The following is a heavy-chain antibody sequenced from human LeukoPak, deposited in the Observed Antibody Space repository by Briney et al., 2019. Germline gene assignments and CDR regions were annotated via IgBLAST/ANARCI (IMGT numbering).Heavy chain of an antibody. Sequence: GGSLRLSCATSGFRFSSYNMNWVRQAPGKGLEWVSSICDNLRDVYYADSVKGRFTSSRYNANSSLYLQMSSLRGDDTAVYYCARCVAVAGCLWGQGTQVTVSS. V-gene: IGHV3-21*06. D-gene: IGHD6-19*01. CDR1: GFRFSSYN. CDR3: ARCVAVAGCL. CDR2: ICDNLRDV. J-gene: IGHJ4*02.